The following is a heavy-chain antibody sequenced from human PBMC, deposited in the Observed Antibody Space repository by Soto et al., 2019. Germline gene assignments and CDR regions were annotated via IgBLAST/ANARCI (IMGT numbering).Heavy chain of an antibody. CDR1: GGSISSGGYY. Sequence: SETLSLTCTVSGGSISSGGYYWTWIRQPPGKGLEWIGEINHSGSTNYNPSLNSRVTVSVDTSKNQFSLKVTSVTAADTAVYYCARLHGYCISSSCHGHYAMDVWGQGTTVTVSS. CDR2: INHSGST. V-gene: IGHV4-39*01. CDR3: ARLHGYCISSSCHGHYAMDV. J-gene: IGHJ6*02. D-gene: IGHD2-2*01.